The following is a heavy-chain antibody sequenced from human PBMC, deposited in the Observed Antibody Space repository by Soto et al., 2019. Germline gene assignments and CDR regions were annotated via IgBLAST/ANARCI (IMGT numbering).Heavy chain of an antibody. D-gene: IGHD3-9*01. CDR2: ISHSGTS. CDR3: ARVVLTITRGAFDA. CDR1: GGSISSSHW. Sequence: QVQLQESGPGLVKPSGTLSLTCAVSGGSISSSHWWTWVRQSPGKGLEHIGEISHSGTSNSNPSLKSRVTLSVDKSKNHFSLTLTSVTAADTAVYYCARVVLTITRGAFDAWGQGTLVIVSS. V-gene: IGHV4-4*02. J-gene: IGHJ3*01.